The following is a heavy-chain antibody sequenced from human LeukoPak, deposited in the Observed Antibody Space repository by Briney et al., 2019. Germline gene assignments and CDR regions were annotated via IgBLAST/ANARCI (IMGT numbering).Heavy chain of an antibody. D-gene: IGHD6-19*01. Sequence: ASVKVSCKASGYTFNAYVIHWVRQGPGQSLEWVGCINAGNGDTTYSQKFQGRVTIARDTSASTAYMELNSLRSEDTAVYYCARDSRYTSGWFGYSDSWGQGTLVTVPS. CDR2: INAGNGDT. CDR1: GYTFNAYV. CDR3: ARDSRYTSGWFGYSDS. J-gene: IGHJ4*02. V-gene: IGHV1-3*01.